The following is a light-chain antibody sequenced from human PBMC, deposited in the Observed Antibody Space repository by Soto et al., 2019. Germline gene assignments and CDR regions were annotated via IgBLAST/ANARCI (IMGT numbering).Light chain of an antibody. CDR1: QSISSW. Sequence: DIQMTQSPSTLSASVGDKDTITCRASQSISSWLAWYQQKPGKAPKLLIYDASSLESGVPSRFSGSGSGTEFTLTISSLQPDDFATYYCQQYNSYSGLTFGGGTKVDIK. J-gene: IGKJ4*01. CDR2: DAS. V-gene: IGKV1-5*01. CDR3: QQYNSYSGLT.